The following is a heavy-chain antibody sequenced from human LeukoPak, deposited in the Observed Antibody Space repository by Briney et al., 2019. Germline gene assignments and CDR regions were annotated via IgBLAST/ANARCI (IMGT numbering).Heavy chain of an antibody. Sequence: ASVKVSCKTSGNTFTKYVIHWVRQAPGRRLEWMGWINAGNGNTKYSQKFQDRVTISRDTSASTAYMELSSLRSEDTAVYYCARDSRDGYSFHYFDYWGQGTLVTVSS. CDR2: INAGNGNT. CDR3: ARDSRDGYSFHYFDY. J-gene: IGHJ4*02. D-gene: IGHD5-24*01. V-gene: IGHV1-3*01. CDR1: GNTFTKYV.